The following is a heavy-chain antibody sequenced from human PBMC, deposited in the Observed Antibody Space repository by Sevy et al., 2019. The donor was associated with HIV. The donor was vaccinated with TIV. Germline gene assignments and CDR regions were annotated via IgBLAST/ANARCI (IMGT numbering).Heavy chain of an antibody. Sequence: GGSLRLSCAASGFSFRNFGMHWVRQAPGKGLEWLALISFDGDTKYYGDSVKAQLTISRDNSKNTLYLQMNSLGVEDTAVYYCAKRGGHDTSGYVSYYYYGMDVWGQGTTVTVSS. D-gene: IGHD3-22*01. J-gene: IGHJ6*02. V-gene: IGHV3-30*18. CDR1: GFSFRNFG. CDR2: ISFDGDTK. CDR3: AKRGGHDTSGYVSYYYYGMDV.